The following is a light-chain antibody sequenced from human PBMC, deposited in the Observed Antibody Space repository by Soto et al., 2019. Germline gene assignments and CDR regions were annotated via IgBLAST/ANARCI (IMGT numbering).Light chain of an antibody. V-gene: IGLV2-14*01. CDR1: SSDVGGYNY. J-gene: IGLJ2*01. CDR3: AAWDDSLSWVV. Sequence: QSALTQPASVSGSPGQSITISCTGTSSDVGGYNYVSWYQQHPCKAPKLMIYEVSNRPSGVSNRFSGSKSGNTASLTISGLQAEDEADYYCAAWDDSLSWVVFGGGTKLTVL. CDR2: EVS.